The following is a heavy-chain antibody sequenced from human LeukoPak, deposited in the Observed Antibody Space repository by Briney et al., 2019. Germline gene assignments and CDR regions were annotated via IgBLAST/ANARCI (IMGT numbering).Heavy chain of an antibody. CDR3: AREAAMVNFDY. CDR1: GFTFSSYG. V-gene: IGHV3-30*19. Sequence: GSLRLSCAASGFTFSSYGMHWVRQAPGKGLEWVAVISYDGSNKYYADSVKGRFTISRDNSKNTLYLQMNSLRAEDTAVYYCAREAAMVNFDYWGQGTLVTVSS. CDR2: ISYDGSNK. D-gene: IGHD5-18*01. J-gene: IGHJ4*02.